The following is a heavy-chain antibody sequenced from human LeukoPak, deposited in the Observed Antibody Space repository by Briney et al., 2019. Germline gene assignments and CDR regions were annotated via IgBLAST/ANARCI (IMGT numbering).Heavy chain of an antibody. CDR2: IYYSGST. D-gene: IGHD1-26*01. Sequence: SETLSLTCTVSGGSISSYYWSWIRQPPGKGLEWIGYIYYSGSTNSNPSLKSRVTISVDTSKSQFSLKLSSVTAADTAMYYCAREKVSGGSYSRGAFDIWGQGTMVTVSS. CDR1: GGSISSYY. V-gene: IGHV4-59*01. CDR3: AREKVSGGSYSRGAFDI. J-gene: IGHJ3*02.